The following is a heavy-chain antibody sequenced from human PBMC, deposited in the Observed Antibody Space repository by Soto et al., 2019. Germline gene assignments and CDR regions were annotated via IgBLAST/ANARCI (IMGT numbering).Heavy chain of an antibody. Sequence: SETLSLTCTVSGGSISSYYWSWIRQPPGKGLEWIGYIYYSGSTNYNPSLKSRVTISVDTSKNQFSLKLSSVTAADTAVYYCARAIEDDFWSGYYHDYWGQGTLVTVSS. D-gene: IGHD3-3*01. CDR2: IYYSGST. CDR3: ARAIEDDFWSGYYHDY. J-gene: IGHJ4*02. CDR1: GGSISSYY. V-gene: IGHV4-59*01.